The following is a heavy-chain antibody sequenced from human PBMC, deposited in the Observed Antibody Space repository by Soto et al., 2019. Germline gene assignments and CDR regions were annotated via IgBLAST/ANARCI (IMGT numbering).Heavy chain of an antibody. D-gene: IGHD3-22*01. CDR1: GFTFSSYA. CDR3: AKTRLGLYDSSGYPGYYFDY. Sequence: GGSLRLSCAASGFTFSSYAMSWVRQAPGKGLEWVSAISGSGGSTYYADSGKGRFTISRDNSKNTLYLQMNSLRAEDTAVYYCAKTRLGLYDSSGYPGYYFDYWGQGTLVTVSS. V-gene: IGHV3-23*01. J-gene: IGHJ4*02. CDR2: ISGSGGST.